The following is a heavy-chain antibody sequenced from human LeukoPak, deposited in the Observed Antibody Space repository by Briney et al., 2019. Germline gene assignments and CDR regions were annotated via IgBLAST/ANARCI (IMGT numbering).Heavy chain of an antibody. D-gene: IGHD4-17*01. CDR1: GGSISNSNW. J-gene: IGHJ4*02. CDR3: ARYSYGDFYYFDY. V-gene: IGHV4-4*02. CDR2: IYHSGST. Sequence: SGTLSLTCAVSGGSISNSNWWNWVRQPPGKGLEWIGEIYHSGSTNYNPSLRSRVTISVDRSKNQFALKLTSVTAADTAVYYCARYSYGDFYYFDYWGQGTLVTVSS.